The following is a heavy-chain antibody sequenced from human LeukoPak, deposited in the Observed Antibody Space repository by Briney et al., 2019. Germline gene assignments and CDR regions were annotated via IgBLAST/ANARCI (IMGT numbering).Heavy chain of an antibody. CDR3: AADSGNARQDY. CDR1: GHSISNDYY. D-gene: IGHD1-26*01. V-gene: IGHV4-38-2*01. CDR2: IYHSGNT. Sequence: PSETLSLTCAVFGHSISNDYYWGWIRQPPGKGLEWIGSIYHSGNTYYNPSLKSRVTISLDTSKNQFSLNLSSVTAADTAVYYCAADSGNARQDYWGQGILVTVSS. J-gene: IGHJ4*02.